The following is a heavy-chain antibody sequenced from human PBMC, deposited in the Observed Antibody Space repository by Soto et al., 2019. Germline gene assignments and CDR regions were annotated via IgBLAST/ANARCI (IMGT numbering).Heavy chain of an antibody. Sequence: QVQLVQSGAEVKKPGSSVKVSCKASGGTFSSYAISWVRQAPGQGLEWMGGIIPIFGTANYAQKFQGRVTITADESTSTAYMELSSLRSEDTAVYYCARDHGIAAAVRSHGMDVWGQGTTVTVSS. J-gene: IGHJ6*02. CDR3: ARDHGIAAAVRSHGMDV. CDR1: GGTFSSYA. CDR2: IIPIFGTA. D-gene: IGHD6-13*01. V-gene: IGHV1-69*01.